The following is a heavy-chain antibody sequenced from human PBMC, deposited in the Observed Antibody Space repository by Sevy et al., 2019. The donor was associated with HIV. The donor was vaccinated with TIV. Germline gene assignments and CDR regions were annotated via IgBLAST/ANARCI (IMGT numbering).Heavy chain of an antibody. CDR2: ITWNSVIL. D-gene: IGHD6-25*01. CDR1: GFTFDKYA. V-gene: IGHV3-9*01. J-gene: IGHJ4*02. CDR3: AKSSFLPAAGNAYYFDY. Sequence: GGSPRLSCTASGFTFDKYAMHWVRQAPGKGLEWVSGITWNSVILGYADSVKGRFTISRDNARNSLYLEMKSLRAEDTALYFCAKSSFLPAAGNAYYFDYWGQGTLVTVSS.